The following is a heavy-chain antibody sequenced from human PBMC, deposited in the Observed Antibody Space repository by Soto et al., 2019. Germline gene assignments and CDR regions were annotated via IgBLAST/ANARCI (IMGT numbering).Heavy chain of an antibody. D-gene: IGHD2-15*01. CDR2: ISSSGYI. CDR3: ARDFSGGSCYPGMDV. CDR1: GFNFNSYT. V-gene: IGHV3-21*01. J-gene: IGHJ6*02. Sequence: PGGSLRLSCAASGFNFNSYTINWVRQAPGKRLEWLSSISSSGYIFSTDSVRGRFTICRDNAKNSVYLQINSLRAEDTAVYFCARDFSGGSCYPGMDVWGQGTTVTVSS.